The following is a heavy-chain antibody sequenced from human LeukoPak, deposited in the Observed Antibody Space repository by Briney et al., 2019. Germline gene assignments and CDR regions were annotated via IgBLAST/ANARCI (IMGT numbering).Heavy chain of an antibody. V-gene: IGHV3-20*04. Sequence: GGSLRLSCAASGFTFDDYGMTWVRQAPGQGLEWVSGINWNGGSTGYADSVKGRFTISRDNAKNSLYLQMNSLRAEDTALYYCARDRDMITFRGYMDVWGKGTTVTVSS. CDR3: ARDRDMITFRGYMDV. D-gene: IGHD3-16*01. CDR1: GFTFDDYG. J-gene: IGHJ6*03. CDR2: INWNGGST.